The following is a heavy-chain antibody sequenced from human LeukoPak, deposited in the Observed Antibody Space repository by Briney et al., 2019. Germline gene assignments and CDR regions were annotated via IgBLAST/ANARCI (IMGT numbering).Heavy chain of an antibody. V-gene: IGHV3-7*01. CDR3: ARGKPPDAFDI. CDR2: IKQDGSEK. Sequence: VGSLRLSCAASGFTFSSYWMSWVRQAPGKGLEWVANIKQDGSEKYYVDPVKGRFTISRDNAKNSLYLQMTSLRAEDPAVYSCARGKPPDAFDIWGQGTMVTVSS. CDR1: GFTFSSYW. J-gene: IGHJ3*02.